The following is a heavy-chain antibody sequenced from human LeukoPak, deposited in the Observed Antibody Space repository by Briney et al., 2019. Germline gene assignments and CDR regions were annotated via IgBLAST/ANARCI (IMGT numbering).Heavy chain of an antibody. Sequence: GGSLRLSCAASGFTFSSYSMNWVRQAPGKGLEWVSSISSSSSYIYYADSVKGRFTISRDNAKNTLYLQMNSLRAEDTAVYYCARDLGQYYDTSDNWFDPWGQGTLVTVSS. D-gene: IGHD3-22*01. CDR3: ARDLGQYYDTSDNWFDP. CDR1: GFTFSSYS. CDR2: ISSSSSYI. V-gene: IGHV3-21*01. J-gene: IGHJ5*02.